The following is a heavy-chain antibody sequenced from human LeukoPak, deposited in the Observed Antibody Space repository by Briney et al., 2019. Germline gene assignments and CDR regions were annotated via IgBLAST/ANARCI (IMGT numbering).Heavy chain of an antibody. D-gene: IGHD3-10*01. CDR2: VYYSGST. Sequence: SETLSLTCTVSGGSISSSSYYWCWIRQPPGKGLEWIGSVYYSGSTYYNPSITSRVTISVDTSKNQFSLKLSSVPAADTAVYYCARHQGRRRDFDYWGQGTLVTVSS. J-gene: IGHJ4*02. V-gene: IGHV4-39*01. CDR1: GGSISSSSYY. CDR3: ARHQGRRRDFDY.